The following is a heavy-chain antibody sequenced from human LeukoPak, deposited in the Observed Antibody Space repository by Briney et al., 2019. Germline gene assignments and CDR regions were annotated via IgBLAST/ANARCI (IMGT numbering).Heavy chain of an antibody. CDR3: ARDTGRRGGDAFDI. J-gene: IGHJ3*02. CDR2: ISSSGSTI. CDR1: GFTFSSYE. Sequence: GGSLRLSCAASGFTFSSYEMNWVRQAPGKGLEWVSYISSSGSTIYYADSVKGRFTISRDYAKNSLYLQMNSLRAEDTAVYYCARDTGRRGGDAFDIWGQGTMVTVSS. D-gene: IGHD3-10*01. V-gene: IGHV3-48*03.